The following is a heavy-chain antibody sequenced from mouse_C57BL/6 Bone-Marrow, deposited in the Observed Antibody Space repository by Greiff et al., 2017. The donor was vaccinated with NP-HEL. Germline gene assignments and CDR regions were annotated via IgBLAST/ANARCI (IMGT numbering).Heavy chain of an antibody. J-gene: IGHJ1*03. V-gene: IGHV2-6*01. D-gene: IGHD2-2*01. CDR1: GFSLTSYG. Sequence: VKLVESGPGLVAPSQSLSITCTVSGFSLTSYGVDWVRQSPGKGLEWLGVIWGVGSTNYNSALKSRLSISKDNSKSQVFLKMNSLQTDDTAMYYCARSGVTTKDWYFDVWGTGTTVTVSS. CDR3: ARSGVTTKDWYFDV. CDR2: IWGVGST.